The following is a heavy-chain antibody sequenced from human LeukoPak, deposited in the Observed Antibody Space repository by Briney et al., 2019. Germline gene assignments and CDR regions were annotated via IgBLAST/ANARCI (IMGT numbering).Heavy chain of an antibody. V-gene: IGHV4-31*03. CDR1: GGSINSGGYY. CDR3: ARYSGSYSFDY. CDR2: IYYSGST. J-gene: IGHJ4*02. Sequence: SQTLSLTCTVTGGSINSGGYYWSWIRQHPGEGLEWIGYIYYSGSTYYNPSLKSRVTISVDTSENQFSLKLSSVTAADTAVYYCARYSGSYSFDYWGQGSLVTVSS. D-gene: IGHD1-26*01.